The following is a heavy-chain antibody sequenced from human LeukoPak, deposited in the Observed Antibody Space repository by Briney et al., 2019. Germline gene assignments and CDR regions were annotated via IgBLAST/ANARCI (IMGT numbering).Heavy chain of an antibody. Sequence: GGSLRLSCAASGFTFTSYAMHWLRQAPGKGLEWVAVISYDGSNNYYADSVKGRFTISRDNSKNTLYLQMNSLRAEDTAVYYCARSWGYSGSYFDAFDIWGQGTMVTVSS. CDR2: ISYDGSNN. J-gene: IGHJ3*02. D-gene: IGHD1-26*01. V-gene: IGHV3-30-3*01. CDR1: GFTFTSYA. CDR3: ARSWGYSGSYFDAFDI.